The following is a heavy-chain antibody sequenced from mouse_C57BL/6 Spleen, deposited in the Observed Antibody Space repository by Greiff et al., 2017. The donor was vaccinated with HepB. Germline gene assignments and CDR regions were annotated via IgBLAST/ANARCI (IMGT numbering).Heavy chain of an antibody. V-gene: IGHV1-64*01. D-gene: IGHD3-2*02. Sequence: VQLQQPGAELVKPGASVKLSCKASGYTFTSYWMHWVKQRPGQGLEWIGMIHPNSGSTNYNEKFKSKATLTVDKSSSTAYMQLSSLTSEDSAVYYCARSDSSGPGWFAYWGQGTLVTVSA. CDR3: ARSDSSGPGWFAY. CDR1: GYTFTSYW. CDR2: IHPNSGST. J-gene: IGHJ3*01.